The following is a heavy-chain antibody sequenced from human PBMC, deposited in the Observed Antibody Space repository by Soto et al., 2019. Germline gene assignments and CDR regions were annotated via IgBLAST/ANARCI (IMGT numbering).Heavy chain of an antibody. J-gene: IGHJ5*02. CDR1: GYTFTSYA. Sequence: QVQLVQSGAEVKKPGASVKVSCKASGYTFTSYAMHWVRQAPGQRLEWMGWINAGNGNTKYSQKFQGRVTITRDTSASTAYMELSSLRSEDTAVYYCARDLGSAYGSGSYYRNWFDPWGQGTLVTVSS. CDR3: ARDLGSAYGSGSYYRNWFDP. CDR2: INAGNGNT. V-gene: IGHV1-3*01. D-gene: IGHD3-10*01.